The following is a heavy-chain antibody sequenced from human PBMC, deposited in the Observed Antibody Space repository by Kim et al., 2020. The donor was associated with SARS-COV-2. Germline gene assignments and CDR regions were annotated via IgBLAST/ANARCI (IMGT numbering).Heavy chain of an antibody. V-gene: IGHV3-30-3*01. J-gene: IGHJ6*02. Sequence: GGSLRLSCAASGFTFSSYAMHWVRQAPGKGLEWVAVISYDGSNKYYADSVKGRFTISRDNSKNTLYLQMNSLRAEDTAVYYCARDPSAAHQNYGMDVWGQGTTVTVSS. D-gene: IGHD6-13*01. CDR1: GFTFSSYA. CDR3: ARDPSAAHQNYGMDV. CDR2: ISYDGSNK.